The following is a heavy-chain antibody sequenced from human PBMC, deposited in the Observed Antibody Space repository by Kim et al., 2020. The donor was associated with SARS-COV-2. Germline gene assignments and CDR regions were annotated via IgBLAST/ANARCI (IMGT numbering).Heavy chain of an antibody. Sequence: SGPTLVNPTQTLTLTCTFSGFSLSTRGMCVSWIRQPPGKALEWLARIDWDDDKYYNTSLKTRLTISKDTSKNQVVLTMTNMDPVDTATYYCARIRGSGTTMWQSYLYYVDRWGKGTTVPVSS. CDR3: ARIRGSGTTMWQSYLYYVDR. CDR2: IDWDDDK. V-gene: IGHV2-70*11. CDR1: GFSLSTRGMC. D-gene: IGHD1-7*01. J-gene: IGHJ6*03.